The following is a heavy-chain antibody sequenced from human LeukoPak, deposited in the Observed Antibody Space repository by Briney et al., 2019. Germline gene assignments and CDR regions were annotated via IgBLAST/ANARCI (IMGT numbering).Heavy chain of an antibody. CDR1: GFTFSSYG. V-gene: IGHV3-15*01. CDR3: TTDPSGWPPSEYFQH. CDR2: IKSKTDGGTT. Sequence: PGRSLGLSCAASGFTFSSYGMHWVRQAPGKGLEWVGRIKSKTDGGTTDYAAPVKGRFTISRDDSKNTLYLQMNSLKTEDTAVYYCTTDPSGWPPSEYFQHWGQGTLVTVSS. D-gene: IGHD6-19*01. J-gene: IGHJ1*01.